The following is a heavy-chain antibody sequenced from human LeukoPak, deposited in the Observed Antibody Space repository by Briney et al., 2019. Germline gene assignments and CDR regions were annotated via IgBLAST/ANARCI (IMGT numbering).Heavy chain of an antibody. Sequence: PSETLSLTCAVSGGSISSSNWWSWVRQPPGKGLEWIGEIYHSGSTNYNPSLKSRVTISVDKSKNQFSLKLSSVTAADTAVYYCARGRKYYYDSSGYYYYFDYWGQGTLVTVSS. J-gene: IGHJ4*02. CDR1: GGSISSSNW. V-gene: IGHV4-4*02. CDR3: ARGRKYYYDSSGYYYYFDY. CDR2: IYHSGST. D-gene: IGHD3-22*01.